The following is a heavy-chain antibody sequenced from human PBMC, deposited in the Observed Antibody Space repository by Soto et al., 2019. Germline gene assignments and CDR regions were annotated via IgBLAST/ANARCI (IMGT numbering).Heavy chain of an antibody. Sequence: EVKLVESGGDLVQPGRSLRLSCAASGFTFEDFAMHWVRQAPGKGLDWVSGICWNCGRIGYADPVKGRFTISRDNTKNSLYLEMNSLKTEDSALYYCAKTAPPYGTQGYYPFDIWGQGTLVSVSS. CDR1: GFTFEDFA. D-gene: IGHD3-22*01. CDR3: AKTAPPYGTQGYYPFDI. V-gene: IGHV3-9*01. J-gene: IGHJ3*02. CDR2: ICWNCGRI.